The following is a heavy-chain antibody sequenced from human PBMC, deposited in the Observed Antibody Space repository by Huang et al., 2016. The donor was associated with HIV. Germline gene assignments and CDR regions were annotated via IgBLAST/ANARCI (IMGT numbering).Heavy chain of an antibody. J-gene: IGHJ4*02. CDR1: GGSFSGPN. CDR2: INHSGRT. D-gene: IGHD3-16*01. V-gene: IGHV4-34*01. Sequence: QVQLHQWGAGLLKPSETLSLTCAVYGGSFSGPNWTWIRPTPGKGLEWIGEINHSGRTNYRPSLKRRVTISLDTSKNQFSLRLRSVTAADTAVYYCARGRGDARGFLGLDFWGQGTLVTVSS. CDR3: ARGRGDARGFLGLDF.